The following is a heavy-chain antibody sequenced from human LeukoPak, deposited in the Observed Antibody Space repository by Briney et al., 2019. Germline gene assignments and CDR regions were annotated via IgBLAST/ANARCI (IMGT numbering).Heavy chain of an antibody. CDR1: GGTFSSYA. CDR3: ASDQENYYDSSGYYFGDY. CDR2: IIPIFGIA. V-gene: IGHV1-69*04. Sequence: SVKVSCKAFGGTFSSYAISWVRQAPGQGLEWMGRIIPIFGIANYAQKFQGRVTITADKSTSTAYMELSSLRSEDTAVYYCASDQENYYDSSGYYFGDYWGQGTLVTVSS. J-gene: IGHJ4*02. D-gene: IGHD3-22*01.